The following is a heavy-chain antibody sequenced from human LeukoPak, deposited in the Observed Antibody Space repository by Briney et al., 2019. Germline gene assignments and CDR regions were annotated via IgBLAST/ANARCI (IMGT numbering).Heavy chain of an antibody. CDR3: ARGRLEYFQH. V-gene: IGHV4-59*12. Sequence: SETLSLTCTVSGGSINTNYWSWIRQPPGKGLEWIGYIYYSGTTNYNPSLKSRVTISVDTSKNQFSLKLSSVTAADTAVYYCARGRLEYFQHWGQGTLVTVSS. J-gene: IGHJ1*01. CDR2: IYYSGTT. CDR1: GGSINTNY.